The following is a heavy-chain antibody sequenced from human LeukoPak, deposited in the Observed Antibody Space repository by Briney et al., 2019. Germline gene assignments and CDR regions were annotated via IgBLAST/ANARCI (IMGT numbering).Heavy chain of an antibody. CDR2: INHSGST. Sequence: PSETLSLTCAVYGGSFSGYYWSWIRQPPGKGLEWIGEINHSGSTNYNPSLKSRVTISVDTSKNQFSLKLSSVTAADTAVYYCATFWSGYPFDYWGQGTLVTVSS. CDR1: GGSFSGYY. D-gene: IGHD3-3*01. CDR3: ATFWSGYPFDY. V-gene: IGHV4-34*01. J-gene: IGHJ4*02.